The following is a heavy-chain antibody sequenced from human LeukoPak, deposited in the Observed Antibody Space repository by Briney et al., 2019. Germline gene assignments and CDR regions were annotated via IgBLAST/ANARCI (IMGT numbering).Heavy chain of an antibody. CDR2: IYSGGST. D-gene: IGHD6-19*01. J-gene: IGHJ5*02. CDR1: GFTVSSNY. Sequence: GGSLRLSCAASGFTVSSNYMSWVRQAPGKGLEWVSVIYSGGSTYYADSVKGRFTISRHNSKNTLYLQMNSLRAEDTAVYYCARDYSSGWSGWFDPWGQGTLVTVSS. CDR3: ARDYSSGWSGWFDP. V-gene: IGHV3-53*04.